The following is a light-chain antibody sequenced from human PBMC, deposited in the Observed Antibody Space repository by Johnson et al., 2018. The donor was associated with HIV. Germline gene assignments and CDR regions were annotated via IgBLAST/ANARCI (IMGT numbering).Light chain of an antibody. J-gene: IGLJ1*01. CDR1: SSNIGNNY. CDR2: DNN. Sequence: QSVLTQPPSVSAAPGQKVTISCSGSSSNIGNNYVSWYQQFPGTAPKLLIYDNNKRPSGIPDRFSGSTSGTSATLVITGLQPGDEADYHCATWDSSLSVYVFGTGTKVTVL. V-gene: IGLV1-51*01. CDR3: ATWDSSLSVYV.